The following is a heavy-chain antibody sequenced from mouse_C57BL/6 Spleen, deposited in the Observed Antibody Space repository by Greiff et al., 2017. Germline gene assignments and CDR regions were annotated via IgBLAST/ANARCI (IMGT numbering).Heavy chain of an antibody. CDR3: AREGYGSSYGAY. CDR1: GFNIKDYY. CDR2: IDPEDGET. V-gene: IGHV14-2*01. Sequence: VQLKQSGAELVKPGASVKLSCTASGFNIKDYYMHWVKQRTEQGLEWIGRIDPEDGETKYAPKFQGKATITADTSSNTAYLQLSSLTSGDTAVYYCAREGYGSSYGAYWGQGTLVTVSA. D-gene: IGHD1-1*01. J-gene: IGHJ3*01.